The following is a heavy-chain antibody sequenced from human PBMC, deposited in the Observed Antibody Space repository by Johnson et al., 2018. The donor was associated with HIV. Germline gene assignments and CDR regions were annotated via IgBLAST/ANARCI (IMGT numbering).Heavy chain of an antibody. Sequence: VQLVESGGGVVRPGGSLRLSCAASGFTFDDYGMSWVRQAPGKGLEWVSVIYSGGSTYYADSVKGRFTISRDNSKNTLYLQMNSLRAEDTAVYYCATSLYYYDSSGFSFDAFDIWGQGTMVTVSS. CDR2: IYSGGST. D-gene: IGHD3-22*01. J-gene: IGHJ3*02. CDR3: ATSLYYYDSSGFSFDAFDI. CDR1: GFTFDDYG. V-gene: IGHV3-66*01.